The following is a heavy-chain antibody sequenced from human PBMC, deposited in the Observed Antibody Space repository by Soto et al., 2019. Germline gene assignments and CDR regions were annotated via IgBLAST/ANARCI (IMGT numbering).Heavy chain of an antibody. CDR2: IYQTGRT. V-gene: IGHV4-30-2*01. CDR1: GGSISTSGYS. D-gene: IGHD3-3*01. CDR3: AREMTFFGVAPGGGVDV. J-gene: IGHJ6*02. Sequence: QLQLQESGSGLVQPSQTLSLTCTASGGSISTSGYSWTWIRQPPGGGLEWIGSIYQTGRTYVIPSLKSRVTMSLDKSKNQFSLNLTSVTAADTALYYCAREMTFFGVAPGGGVDVWGQGTTVTVSS.